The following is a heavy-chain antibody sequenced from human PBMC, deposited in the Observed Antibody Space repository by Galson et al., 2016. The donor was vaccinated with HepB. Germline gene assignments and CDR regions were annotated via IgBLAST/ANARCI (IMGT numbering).Heavy chain of an antibody. CDR1: GLSLSSNGVN. J-gene: IGHJ3*01. CDR2: IYWDDDK. V-gene: IGHV2-5*02. Sequence: PALVKPTQTLTLTCTVSGLSLSSNGVNVGWIRQPPGKALEWLALIYWDDDKRFSPSLKTRLSITKDTPKNQVVLKMTDMDPVDSATYFCVYSSSMMVEVGGTIVPTFDFWGQGTMVTVSP. CDR3: VYSSSMMVEVGGTIVPTFDF. D-gene: IGHD3-16*02.